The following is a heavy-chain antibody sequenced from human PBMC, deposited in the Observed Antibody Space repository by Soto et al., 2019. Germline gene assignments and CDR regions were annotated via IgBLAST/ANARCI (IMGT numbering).Heavy chain of an antibody. V-gene: IGHV4-59*01. CDR1: GGSISSYY. D-gene: IGHD4-17*01. CDR3: ARDSSIYGDPFDY. J-gene: IGHJ4*02. CDR2: IYYSGST. Sequence: PSETLSLTCTVSGGSISSYYWSWIRQPPGKGLEWIGYIYYSGSTNXXPSLKSRVXISVDTSKNQFXLKLSXVTAADTAVDYCARDSSIYGDPFDYWGQGTLVTVSS.